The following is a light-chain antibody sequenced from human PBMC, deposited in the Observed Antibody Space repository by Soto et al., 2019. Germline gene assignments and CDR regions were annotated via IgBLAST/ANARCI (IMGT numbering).Light chain of an antibody. J-gene: IGLJ1*01. CDR3: CSYAGDYTFV. CDR1: SSDVGGYNY. V-gene: IGLV2-11*01. CDR2: DVK. Sequence: QSALTQPRSVSASPGQSVTISCTGTSSDVGGYNYVSWYQQHPGRAPRVIIYDVKTRPSGVPDRFSGSKSGNTASLTISELQAEDEADYYCCSYAGDYTFVFGTGIKLTVL.